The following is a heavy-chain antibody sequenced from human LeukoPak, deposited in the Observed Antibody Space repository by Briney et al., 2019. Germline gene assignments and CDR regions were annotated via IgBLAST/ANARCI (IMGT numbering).Heavy chain of an antibody. CDR2: ISGSRGST. J-gene: IGHJ4*02. CDR3: AKDRQSIVVVIIDY. V-gene: IGHV3-23*01. Sequence: GGSLRLSCAASGFTFSSYAMSWVRQAPGKGLEWVSAISGSRGSTYYADSVKGRFTISRDNSKNTLYLQMNSLRAEDTAVYYCAKDRQSIVVVIIDYWGQGTLVTVSS. D-gene: IGHD3-22*01. CDR1: GFTFSSYA.